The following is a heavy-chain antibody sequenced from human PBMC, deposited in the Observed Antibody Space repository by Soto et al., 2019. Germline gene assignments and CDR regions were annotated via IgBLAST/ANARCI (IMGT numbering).Heavy chain of an antibody. Sequence: QVQLQQWGAGLLKPSETLSLTCAVYGGSFSGYYWSWIRQPPGKGLEWIGEINQSGSTNYNPSLKSRVTISVDTSKNQLSLKLSSVTAADTAVYSCARTYSSSWSPFDHWGQGTLFTVSS. D-gene: IGHD6-13*01. CDR2: INQSGST. CDR3: ARTYSSSWSPFDH. CDR1: GGSFSGYY. J-gene: IGHJ4*02. V-gene: IGHV4-34*01.